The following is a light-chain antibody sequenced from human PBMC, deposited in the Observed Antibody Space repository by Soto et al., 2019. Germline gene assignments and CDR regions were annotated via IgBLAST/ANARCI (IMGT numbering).Light chain of an antibody. J-gene: IGLJ2*01. V-gene: IGLV2-8*01. Sequence: QSALTQPPSASGSPGQSVTISCTGTSSDVGGYNYVSWYQQHPGKAPKLMIYEVNKRPSGVPDRFSGSKSGNTASLTVSGLQAEDEADYYFSSHAGSNLVVFGGGTQVTVL. CDR1: SSDVGGYNY. CDR2: EVN. CDR3: SSHAGSNLVV.